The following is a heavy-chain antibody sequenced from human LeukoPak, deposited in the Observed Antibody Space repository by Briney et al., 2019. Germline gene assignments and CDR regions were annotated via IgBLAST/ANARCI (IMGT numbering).Heavy chain of an antibody. D-gene: IGHD6-19*01. CDR3: AKGPRIAVAGYNDY. CDR1: GFTFSSYA. CDR2: ISGSGGST. V-gene: IGHV3-23*01. J-gene: IGHJ4*02. Sequence: GGSLRLSCAASGFTFSSYAMSWVRQAPGKGLEWVSAISGSGGSTYCADSVKGRFTISRNNSKNTLYLQMNSLRAEDTAVYYCAKGPRIAVAGYNDYWGQGTLVTVSS.